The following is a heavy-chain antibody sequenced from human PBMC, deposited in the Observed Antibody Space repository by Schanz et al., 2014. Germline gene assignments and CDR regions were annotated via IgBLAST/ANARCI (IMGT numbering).Heavy chain of an antibody. J-gene: IGHJ4*02. D-gene: IGHD2-21*01. CDR2: ISSTSSYI. Sequence: EVQLVESGGGLVQPGESLRLSCAASGFTFSNYSMNWVRQAPGKGLEWVSSISSTSSYIFYADSVKGRFTISRDNSNNTVYLQMNTLRAEDTAVYYCAREDCSATSCYFRYWGQGALVTVSS. CDR3: AREDCSATSCYFRY. CDR1: GFTFSNYS. V-gene: IGHV3-21*01.